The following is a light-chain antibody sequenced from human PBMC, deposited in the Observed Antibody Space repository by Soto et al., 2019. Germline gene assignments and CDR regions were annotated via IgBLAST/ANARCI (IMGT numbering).Light chain of an antibody. J-gene: IGLJ3*02. V-gene: IGLV1-44*01. CDR2: SNG. Sequence: QSVLTQPPSASGTAGQRVTISCSGSSSNIGSNTVNWYQQLPGTAPKLLIYSNGQRPSGVPYRFSGSKSGTSASLAISGLQAEDEADYYCEAWDDSLNGHWVFGGGTKLTVL. CDR3: EAWDDSLNGHWV. CDR1: SSNIGSNT.